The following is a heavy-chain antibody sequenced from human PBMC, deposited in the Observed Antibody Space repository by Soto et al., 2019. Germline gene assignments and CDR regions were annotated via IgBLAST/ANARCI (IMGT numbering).Heavy chain of an antibody. Sequence: GGSLRLSCAASGFTFSSYAMSWVRQAPGKGLEWVSAISGSGGSTYYADSVKGRFTISRDNSKNTRFLQMNGLRAEDTAVYYCAKGALRTGQKGVVFFDYWGQGTLVTVSS. J-gene: IGHJ4*02. D-gene: IGHD2-2*01. V-gene: IGHV3-23*01. CDR2: ISGSGGST. CDR1: GFTFSSYA. CDR3: AKGALRTGQKGVVFFDY.